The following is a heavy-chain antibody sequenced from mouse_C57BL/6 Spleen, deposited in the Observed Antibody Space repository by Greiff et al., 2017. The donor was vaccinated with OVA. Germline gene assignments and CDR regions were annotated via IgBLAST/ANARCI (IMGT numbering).Heavy chain of an antibody. V-gene: IGHV1-50*01. CDR3: ARGAY. J-gene: IGHJ3*01. Sequence: QVQLQQPGAELVKPGASVKLSCKASGYTFTSYWLPWVTQRPGQGLEWIGEIDPSDSYTNYNQKFKGKATLTVDTSSSTAYMQLSSLTSEDSSVYYCARGAYWGQGTLVTVSA. CDR2: IDPSDSYT. CDR1: GYTFTSYW.